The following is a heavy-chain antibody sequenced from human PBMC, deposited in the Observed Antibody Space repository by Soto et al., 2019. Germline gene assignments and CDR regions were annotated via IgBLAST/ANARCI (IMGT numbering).Heavy chain of an antibody. CDR3: ATSYCGGECSVFYYYYGMDV. D-gene: IGHD2-21*01. J-gene: IGHJ6*02. CDR2: ISAYNGNT. Sequence: QVQLVQSGAEVKKPGASVKVSCKASGYTFTSYGISWVRQAPGQGLEWLGWISAYNGNTNYAQKLEGRISRTTDTSTSTAYMELRSQRYDDTAVYYFATSYCGGECSVFYYYYGMDVWGQGTTVTVSS. CDR1: GYTFTSYG. V-gene: IGHV1-18*01.